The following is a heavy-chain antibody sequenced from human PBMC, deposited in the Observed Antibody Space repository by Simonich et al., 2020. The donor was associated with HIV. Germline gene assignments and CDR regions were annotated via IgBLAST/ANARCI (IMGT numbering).Heavy chain of an antibody. Sequence: EVQLVESGGGLVQPGGSLRLSCAASGFTFSIHWMHWVRQAPGKGLGWVQRSTSDGRSTNDADSVKGRYTISRDNAKNTLLLQMNSLTAEDTAVYYCVREGGGGGFDFDYWGQGTLVTVSS. D-gene: IGHD5-12*01. CDR3: VREGGGGGFDFDY. CDR1: GFTFSIHW. V-gene: IGHV3-74*01. J-gene: IGHJ4*02. CDR2: STSDGRST.